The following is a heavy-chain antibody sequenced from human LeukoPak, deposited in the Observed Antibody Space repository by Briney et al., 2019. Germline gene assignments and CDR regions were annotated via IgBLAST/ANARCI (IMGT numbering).Heavy chain of an antibody. CDR3: ARVAASTFYHFNYMDL. Sequence: GRSLRLSCAASGFTFRSHGMVWVRQAPGKGLQWVALISGDGVNDYYEDSVKGRFTISRDTSKNTLSLQMKSLRAEDTAVYFCARVAASTFYHFNYMDLWGKGTTVTVSS. J-gene: IGHJ6*04. D-gene: IGHD3-3*02. CDR2: ISGDGVND. V-gene: IGHV3-30*03. CDR1: GFTFRSHG.